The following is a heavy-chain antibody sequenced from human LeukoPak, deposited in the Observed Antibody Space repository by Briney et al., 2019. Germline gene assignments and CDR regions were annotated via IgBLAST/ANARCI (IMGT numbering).Heavy chain of an antibody. CDR1: GGSISSSSYY. CDR3: ARSKDWDSSGLVDY. Sequence: PSETLSLTCTVSGGSISSSSYYWGWIRQPPGKGLEWIGSIYYSGSTYYNPSLKSRVTISVDRSKNQFSLKLSSVTAADTAVYYCARSKDWDSSGLVDYWGQGTLVTVSS. V-gene: IGHV4-39*07. CDR2: IYYSGST. D-gene: IGHD3-22*01. J-gene: IGHJ4*02.